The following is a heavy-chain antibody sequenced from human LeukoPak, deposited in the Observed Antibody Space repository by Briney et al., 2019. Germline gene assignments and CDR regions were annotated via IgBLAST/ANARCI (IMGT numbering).Heavy chain of an antibody. D-gene: IGHD2-2*01. CDR3: AKDPYRTRYFDY. V-gene: IGHV3-23*01. CDR2: LSGSGYNT. Sequence: GGSLRLSCAASGFTFSSHALSWVRQAPGKGLEWGSSLSGSGYNTYYADSVKGRFTISRDNSRNTVYLQMNSLRAEDTAVYYCAKDPYRTRYFDYWGQGTLVTVSS. CDR1: GFTFSSHA. J-gene: IGHJ4*02.